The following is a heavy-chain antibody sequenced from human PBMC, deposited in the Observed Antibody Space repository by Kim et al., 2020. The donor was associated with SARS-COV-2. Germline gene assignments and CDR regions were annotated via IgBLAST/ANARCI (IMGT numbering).Heavy chain of an antibody. Sequence: VSMKSRITINPDTSKNPFSLQMNSVTPEDTAVYYCARDFSSSAPDSYFDLWGRGTLVTVSS. V-gene: IGHV6-1*01. D-gene: IGHD6-6*01. J-gene: IGHJ2*01. CDR3: ARDFSSSAPDSYFDL.